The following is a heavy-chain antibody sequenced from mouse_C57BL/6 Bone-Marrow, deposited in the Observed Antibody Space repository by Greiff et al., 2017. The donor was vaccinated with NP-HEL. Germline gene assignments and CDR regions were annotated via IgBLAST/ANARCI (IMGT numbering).Heavy chain of an antibody. CDR2: ISSGGSYT. J-gene: IGHJ2*01. D-gene: IGHD1-1*01. CDR3: ARHRPNYYGSSYEY. CDR1: GFTFSSYG. Sequence: EVQLVESGGDLVKPGGSLKLSCAASGFTFSSYGMSWVRQTPDKRLEWVATISSGGSYTYYPDSVKGRFTISRDNAKNTLYLQMSSLKSEDTAMYYCARHRPNYYGSSYEYWGQGTTLTVSS. V-gene: IGHV5-6*01.